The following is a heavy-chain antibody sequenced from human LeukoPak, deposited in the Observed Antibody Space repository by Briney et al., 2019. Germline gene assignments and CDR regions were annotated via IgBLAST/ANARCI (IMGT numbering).Heavy chain of an antibody. D-gene: IGHD3-16*01. CDR3: VRENWYYDH. J-gene: IGHJ4*02. CDR1: GYTFTGYY. V-gene: IGHV1-2*02. CDR2: INPNSGGT. Sequence: ASVKVSCKASGYTFTGYYMHWVRQAPGQGLEWMGWINPNSGGTVLAGKFQGRVTMTRDTSIAAAYMELSGLTFDDTAVYYCVRENWYYDHWGQGTLVTVSS.